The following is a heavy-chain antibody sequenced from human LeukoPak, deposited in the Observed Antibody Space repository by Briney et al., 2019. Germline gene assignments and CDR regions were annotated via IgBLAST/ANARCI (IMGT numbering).Heavy chain of an antibody. CDR3: ARVTMNDYGDYGWFDP. CDR1: GGSISSYY. Sequence: PSETLSLTCTVSGGSISSYYWSWIRQPPGKGLEWIGYIYYSGSTNYNPSLKSRVTISVDTSKNQFSLKLSSVTAADTAVYYCARVTMNDYGDYGWFDPWGQGTLVTVSS. J-gene: IGHJ5*02. V-gene: IGHV4-59*01. D-gene: IGHD4-17*01. CDR2: IYYSGST.